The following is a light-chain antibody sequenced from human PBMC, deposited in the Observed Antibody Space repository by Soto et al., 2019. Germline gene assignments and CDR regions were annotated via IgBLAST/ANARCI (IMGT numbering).Light chain of an antibody. CDR3: GTWDSSLSAGGV. CDR2: DNN. V-gene: IGLV1-51*01. Sequence: QSVLTQPPSVSAAPGQKVTISCSGSSSNIGNNYVSWYQQLPGTAPKLLIYDNNKRPSGIPDRFSGSKSGTSATLVITGLQTGDEADYYCGTWDSSLSAGGVFGGGTKLTVL. J-gene: IGLJ3*02. CDR1: SSNIGNNY.